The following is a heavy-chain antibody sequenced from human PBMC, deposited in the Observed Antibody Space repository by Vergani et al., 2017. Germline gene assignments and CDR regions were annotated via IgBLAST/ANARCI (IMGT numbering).Heavy chain of an antibody. Sequence: EVQLVQSGAEVKKPGESLRISCKGSGYSFTSYWISWVRQMPGKGLEWMGRIDPRDSYTNYSPSFQGHVTISADKSISTAYLQWSSLKASDTAMYYCVTVTKDYYGMDVWGQGTTVTVSS. CDR3: VTVTKDYYGMDV. CDR1: GYSFTSYW. V-gene: IGHV5-10-1*01. J-gene: IGHJ6*02. D-gene: IGHD4-17*01. CDR2: IDPRDSYT.